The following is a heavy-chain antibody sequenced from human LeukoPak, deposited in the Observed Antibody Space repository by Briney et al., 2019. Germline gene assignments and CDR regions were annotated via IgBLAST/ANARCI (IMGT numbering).Heavy chain of an antibody. CDR2: IYYTGST. Sequence: SETLSLTCTVSGGSVSSGSYYWSWIRQPPGKGLEWIGYIYYTGSTKYNPSLKSRVTISAVSSKNQFSLRLTSVTAADTAVYYCARDSGSYPLGYFDYWGQGTVVSVSS. J-gene: IGHJ4*02. CDR3: ARDSGSYPLGYFDY. CDR1: GGSVSSGSYY. D-gene: IGHD1-26*01. V-gene: IGHV4-61*01.